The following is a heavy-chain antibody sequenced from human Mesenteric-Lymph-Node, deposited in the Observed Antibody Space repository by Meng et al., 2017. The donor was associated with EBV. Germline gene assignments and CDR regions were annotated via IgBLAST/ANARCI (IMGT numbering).Heavy chain of an antibody. CDR3: ARATEYGDYDY. Sequence: QVQLVESGGGLVKPGGFLRLSCAASGFTFSDYDMSWIRQAPGKGLEWVSYISNSGTTIYNADSVKGRFSISRDNPKNSLYLQMNSLRADDTAVYYCARATEYGDYDYWGQGTLVTVSS. CDR1: GFTFSDYD. V-gene: IGHV3-11*01. D-gene: IGHD4-17*01. J-gene: IGHJ4*02. CDR2: ISNSGTTI.